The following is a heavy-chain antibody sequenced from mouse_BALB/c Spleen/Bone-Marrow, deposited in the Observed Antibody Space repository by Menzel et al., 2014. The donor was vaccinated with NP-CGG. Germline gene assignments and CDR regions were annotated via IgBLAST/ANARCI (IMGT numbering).Heavy chain of an antibody. CDR3: ARDEKVRVYWYFDV. D-gene: IGHD2-14*01. J-gene: IGHJ1*01. CDR1: GFTFTDYY. V-gene: IGHV7-3*02. Sequence: EVQRVESGGGLVQPGGSLRLSCATSGFTFTDYYMSWVRQPPGKALEWLGFIRNKANGYTTEYSASVKGRFTISRDNSQGILYLQMNTLRAEDSATYYCARDEKVRVYWYFDVWAQGSRSPSPQ. CDR2: IRNKANGYTT.